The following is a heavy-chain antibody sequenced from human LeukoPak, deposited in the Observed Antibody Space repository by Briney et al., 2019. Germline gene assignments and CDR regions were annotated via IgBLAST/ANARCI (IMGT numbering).Heavy chain of an antibody. CDR2: IYDSETT. CDR3: ATRPAGATWYGVFDY. CDR1: GASMSNHY. V-gene: IGHV4-59*11. J-gene: IGHJ4*02. Sequence: PSETLSLTCTVSGASMSNHYWGWIRQPPGKGLEWIGYIYDSETTNYNPSLKSRVTMSVDTSKSQFSLRLSSVTAADTALYYYATRPAGATWYGVFDYWSRGTLVTVSS. D-gene: IGHD6-13*01.